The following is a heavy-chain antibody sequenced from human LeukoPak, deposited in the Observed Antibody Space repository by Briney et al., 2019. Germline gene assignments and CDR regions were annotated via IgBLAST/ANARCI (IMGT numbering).Heavy chain of an antibody. CDR3: TRAYTQLGFDP. CDR1: GFTFSTYS. D-gene: IGHD2-2*01. J-gene: IGHJ5*02. CDR2: ISSSSNYI. V-gene: IGHV3-21*04. Sequence: PGGSLRLSCAASGFTFSTYSMNWVRQAPGKGLEWVSSISSSSNYIYYADSVKGRFTISRDNSKNTLYLQMNSLGTEDTAVYYCTRAYTQLGFDPWGQGTLVTVSS.